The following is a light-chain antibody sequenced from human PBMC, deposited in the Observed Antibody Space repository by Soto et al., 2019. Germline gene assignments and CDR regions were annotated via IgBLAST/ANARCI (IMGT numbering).Light chain of an antibody. CDR3: HQYYSYSRT. V-gene: IGKV1-5*03. Sequence: DIQMTQSPSTLSASVGDRVTITCRASESISTWLAWYQQKPGKAPNLLIYMASSLESGVPSRFSGSGSGTEFTLTISNLQPDDFATYYCHQYYSYSRTFGQGTKVEIK. CDR2: MAS. CDR1: ESISTW. J-gene: IGKJ1*01.